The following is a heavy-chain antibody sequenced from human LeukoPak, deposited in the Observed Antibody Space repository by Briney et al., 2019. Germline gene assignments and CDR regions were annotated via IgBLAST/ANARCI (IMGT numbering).Heavy chain of an antibody. J-gene: IGHJ4*02. CDR3: ARGGAVYDYVWGSYRYPDY. D-gene: IGHD3-16*02. CDR2: INHSGST. Sequence: SETLSLTCAVYGGSLSGYYWSWIRQPPGKGLEWIGEINHSGSTNYNPSLKSRVTISVDTSKNQFSLKLSSVTAADTAVYYCARGGAVYDYVWGSYRYPDYWGQGTLVTVSS. CDR1: GGSLSGYY. V-gene: IGHV4-34*01.